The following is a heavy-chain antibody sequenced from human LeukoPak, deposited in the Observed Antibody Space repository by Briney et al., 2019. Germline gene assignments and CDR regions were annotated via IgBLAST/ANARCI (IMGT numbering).Heavy chain of an antibody. V-gene: IGHV4-39*01. CDR3: ARWRITMVRGGQYYYYYGMDV. J-gene: IGHJ6*02. CDR1: GGSISSSSYY. Sequence: SETLSLTCTVSGGSISSSSYYWGWIRQPPGKGLEWIGSIYYSGSTYYNPSLKSRVTISVDTSKNQFSLKLSSVTAADTAVYYCARWRITMVRGGQYYYYYGMDVWGQGTTVTVSS. D-gene: IGHD3-10*01. CDR2: IYYSGST.